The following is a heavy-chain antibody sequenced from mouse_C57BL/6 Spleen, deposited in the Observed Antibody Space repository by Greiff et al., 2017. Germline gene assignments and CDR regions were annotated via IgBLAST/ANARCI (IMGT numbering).Heavy chain of an antibody. Sequence: VQLQQSGPELVKPGASVKISCKASGYAFSSSWMNWVKQRPGKGLEWIGRIYPGDGDTNYNGKFKGKATLTADKSSSTAYMQLSSLTSEDSEVYFCARSGFYYYGNAMDYWGQGTSVTVSS. V-gene: IGHV1-82*01. CDR3: ARSGFYYYGNAMDY. CDR2: IYPGDGDT. CDR1: GYAFSSSW. D-gene: IGHD1-1*01. J-gene: IGHJ4*01.